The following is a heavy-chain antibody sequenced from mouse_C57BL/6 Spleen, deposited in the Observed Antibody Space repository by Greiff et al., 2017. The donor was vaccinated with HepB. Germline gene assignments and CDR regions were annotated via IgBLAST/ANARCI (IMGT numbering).Heavy chain of an antibody. CDR3: ARGQAGFAY. V-gene: IGHV2-2*01. CDR2: IWSGGST. Sequence: VKLMESGPGLVQPSQSLSITCTVSGFSLTSYGVHWVRQSPGKGLEWLGVIWSGGSTDYNAAFISRLSISKDNSKSQVFFKMNSLQADDTAIYYCARGQAGFAYWGQGTLVTVSA. CDR1: GFSLTSYG. J-gene: IGHJ3*01.